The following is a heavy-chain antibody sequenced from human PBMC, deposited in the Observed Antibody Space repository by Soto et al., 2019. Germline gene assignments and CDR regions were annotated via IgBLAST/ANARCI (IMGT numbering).Heavy chain of an antibody. J-gene: IGHJ3*02. CDR2: ISWNSGSI. CDR1: GFTFDDYA. Sequence: EVQLVESGGGLVQPGRSLRLSCAASGFTFDDYAMHWVRQAPGKGLEWVSGISWNSGSIGYADSVKGRFTISRDNAKNSLDRQMNSLRAEDTALYYCAKGVSSGWAHGACDIWGQGTMVTVSS. V-gene: IGHV3-9*01. D-gene: IGHD6-19*01. CDR3: AKGVSSGWAHGACDI.